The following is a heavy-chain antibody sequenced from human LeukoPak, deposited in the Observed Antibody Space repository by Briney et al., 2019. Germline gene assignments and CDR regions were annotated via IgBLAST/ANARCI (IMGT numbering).Heavy chain of an antibody. Sequence: SETLSLTCTVSGDSISSYYWSWIRQPPGKGLEWIGYIYYSGSTNYNPSLKSRVTISVDTSKNQFSLKLSSVTAADTAVYYCARATSYYDSSGYYEFRLDYWGQGTLVTVSS. CDR2: IYYSGST. CDR1: GDSISSYY. J-gene: IGHJ4*02. CDR3: ARATSYYDSSGYYEFRLDY. D-gene: IGHD3-22*01. V-gene: IGHV4-59*08.